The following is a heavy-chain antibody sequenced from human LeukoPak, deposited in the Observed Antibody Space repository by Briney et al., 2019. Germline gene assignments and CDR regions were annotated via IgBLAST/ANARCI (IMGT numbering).Heavy chain of an antibody. CDR1: GYSVSSGYY. CDR2: MYLSGDT. Sequence: PSETLSLTCTVSGYSVSSGYYWGWIRQPPGKGLEWIGSMYLSGDTYYNPSLKSRVTISVDTSKNQLSLKLSSVTAADTAVYYCARSKAHLSTSWYGTWFDPWGQGTLVTVSS. V-gene: IGHV4-38-2*02. CDR3: ARSKAHLSTSWYGTWFDP. J-gene: IGHJ5*02. D-gene: IGHD2-2*01.